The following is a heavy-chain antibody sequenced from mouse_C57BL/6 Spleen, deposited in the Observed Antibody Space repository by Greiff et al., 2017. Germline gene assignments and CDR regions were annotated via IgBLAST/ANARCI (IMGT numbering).Heavy chain of an antibody. V-gene: IGHV5-6*01. D-gene: IGHD1-1*01. Sequence: EVKLQESGGDLVKPGGSLKLSCAASGFTFSSYGMSWVRQTPDKRLEWVATISSGGSYTYYPDSVKGRFTISRDNAKNTLYLQMSCLKSEDTAMYYCARQGLLRYFDYWGQGTTLTVSS. J-gene: IGHJ2*01. CDR3: ARQGLLRYFDY. CDR1: GFTFSSYG. CDR2: ISSGGSYT.